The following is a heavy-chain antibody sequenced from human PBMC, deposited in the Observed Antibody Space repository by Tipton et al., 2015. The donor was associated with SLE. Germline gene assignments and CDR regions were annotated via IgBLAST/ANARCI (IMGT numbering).Heavy chain of an antibody. CDR2: ISAYNGKT. CDR1: GYTFTHYG. D-gene: IGHD3-3*01. J-gene: IGHJ6*03. CDR3: ARQQLEWRSGGVYDSRYDMDV. Sequence: QSGAEVKKPGASVKVSCKASGYTFTHYGVSWVRQAPGQGLEWMGWISAYNGKTLYAQKFQDRVTMTTDTSTTTGYMELRNLKADDTAVYFCARQQLEWRSGGVYDSRYDMDVWGKGTTVTISS. V-gene: IGHV1-18*01.